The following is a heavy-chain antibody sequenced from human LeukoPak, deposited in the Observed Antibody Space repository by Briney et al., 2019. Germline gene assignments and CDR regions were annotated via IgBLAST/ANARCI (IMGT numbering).Heavy chain of an antibody. CDR2: ISAYNGNT. Sequence: ASVKVSCKASGFTFTSYGISWVRQAPGQGLEWMGWISAYNGNTNYAQKLQGRVTMTTDTSTSTAYMELRSLRSDDTAVYYCAREAKAGSYSLYYFDYWGQGTLVTVSS. D-gene: IGHD3-10*01. CDR3: AREAKAGSYSLYYFDY. J-gene: IGHJ4*02. V-gene: IGHV1-18*01. CDR1: GFTFTSYG.